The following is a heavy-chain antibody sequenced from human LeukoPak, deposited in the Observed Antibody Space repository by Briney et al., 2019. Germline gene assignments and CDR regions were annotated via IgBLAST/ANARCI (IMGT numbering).Heavy chain of an antibody. J-gene: IGHJ4*02. CDR2: INSDGSST. CDR3: AKHDSSGSQFDY. V-gene: IGHV3-74*01. D-gene: IGHD6-19*01. CDR1: GFTLSSYW. Sequence: GGSLRLSCAASGFTLSSYWMHWVRQAPGKGLVWVSRINSDGSSTSYADSVKGRFTISRDNAKDTLYLQMNSLRAEDTAVYYCAKHDSSGSQFDYWGQGTLVTVSS.